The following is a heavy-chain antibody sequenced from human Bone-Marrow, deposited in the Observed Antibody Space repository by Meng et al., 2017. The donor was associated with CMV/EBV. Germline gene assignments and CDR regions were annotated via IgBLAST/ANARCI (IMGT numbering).Heavy chain of an antibody. CDR3: TSTTYYYYYGMDV. CDR2: IRSKANSYAT. D-gene: IGHD1-26*01. CDR1: GFTFSGSA. Sequence: GESLKISCAASGFTFSGSAMHWVRQASGKGLEWVGRIRSKANSYATAYAASVKGRFTISRDDSKNTAYLQMNSLKTEDTAVYYCTSTTYYYYYGMDVWGQGTMVTVSS. J-gene: IGHJ6*02. V-gene: IGHV3-73*01.